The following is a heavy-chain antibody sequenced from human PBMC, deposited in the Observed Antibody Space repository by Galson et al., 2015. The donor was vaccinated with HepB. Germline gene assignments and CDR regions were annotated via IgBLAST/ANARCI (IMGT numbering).Heavy chain of an antibody. J-gene: IGHJ2*01. D-gene: IGHD6-13*01. CDR2: IWYDGSNK. Sequence: SLRLSCAASGFTFSSYGMHWVRQAPGKGLEWVAVIWYDGSNKYYADSVKGRFTISRDNSENTLYLQMNSLRAEDTAVYYCARDSGAAAAVPNWYFDLWGRGTLVTVSS. CDR3: ARDSGAAAAVPNWYFDL. CDR1: GFTFSSYG. V-gene: IGHV3-33*01.